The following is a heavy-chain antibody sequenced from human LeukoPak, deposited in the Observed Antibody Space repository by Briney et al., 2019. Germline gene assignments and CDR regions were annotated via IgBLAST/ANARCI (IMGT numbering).Heavy chain of an antibody. CDR1: GFTFSSYW. D-gene: IGHD2-21*01. V-gene: IGHV3-74*01. Sequence: GGSLRLSCAASGFTFSSYWMHWVRHAPGKGLVWVSRISSDGSSTTYADSVKGRFTISRDNAKNTLYLQMNSLRAEDTAVYYCAKVVSPDNWFDPWGQGTLVTVSS. CDR2: ISSDGSST. J-gene: IGHJ5*02. CDR3: AKVVSPDNWFDP.